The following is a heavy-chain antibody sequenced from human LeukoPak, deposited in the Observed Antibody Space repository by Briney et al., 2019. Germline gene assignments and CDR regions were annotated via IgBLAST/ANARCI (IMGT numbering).Heavy chain of an antibody. CDR3: ARGRDYGAFDI. CDR2: LSYDGSNK. Sequence: GRSLRLSCAASGFTFSSYAMHWVRQAPGKGLEWVAVLSYDGSNKYYADSVKGRFTISRDNSKNTLYLQMNSLRAEDTAVYYCARGRDYGAFDIWGQGTMVTVSS. J-gene: IGHJ3*02. V-gene: IGHV3-30*04. CDR1: GFTFSSYA. D-gene: IGHD4-17*01.